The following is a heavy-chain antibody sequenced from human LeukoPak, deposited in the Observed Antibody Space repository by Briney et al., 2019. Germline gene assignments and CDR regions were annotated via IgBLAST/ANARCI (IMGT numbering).Heavy chain of an antibody. CDR3: ASSEYQLLRRDYYYYYGMDV. D-gene: IGHD2-2*01. CDR2: IIPIFGTA. CDR1: GGTFSSYA. V-gene: IGHV1-69*13. J-gene: IGHJ6*02. Sequence: SVKVSCKASGGTFSSYAISWVRQAPGQGLEWMGGIIPIFGTANYAQKFQGRVTITADESTSTAYMALSSLRSEDTAVYYCASSEYQLLRRDYYYYYGMDVWGQGTTVTVSS.